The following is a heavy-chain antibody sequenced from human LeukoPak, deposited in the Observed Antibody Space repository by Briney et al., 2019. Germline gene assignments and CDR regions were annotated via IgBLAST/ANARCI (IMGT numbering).Heavy chain of an antibody. J-gene: IGHJ3*01. CDR1: GFTFSSYS. D-gene: IGHD5/OR15-5a*01. Sequence: GGSLRLSCAASGFTFSSYSMNWVRQAPGKGLEWVSYISSSSTIYYADSVKGRFTISRDNAKNSLYLQMNSLRAEDTAVYYCARISVPGSLWGQGTMVTVSS. CDR3: ARISVPGSL. CDR2: ISSSSTI. V-gene: IGHV3-48*01.